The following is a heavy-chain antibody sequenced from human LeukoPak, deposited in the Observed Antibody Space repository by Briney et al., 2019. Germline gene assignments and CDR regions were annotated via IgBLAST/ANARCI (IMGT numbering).Heavy chain of an antibody. CDR3: ASLGYCSSTSCYPKGRLRNYKRGAFDI. CDR1: GGSFSGYY. J-gene: IGHJ3*02. D-gene: IGHD2-2*01. CDR2: INHSGSP. V-gene: IGHV4-34*01. Sequence: SETLSPTCAVYGGSFSGYYWSWIRQPPGKGREWIGEINHSGSPNYTPSLKSRVTISVDTSKNQFSLKLSSVTAADTAVYYCASLGYCSSTSCYPKGRLRNYKRGAFDIWGQGTMVTVSS.